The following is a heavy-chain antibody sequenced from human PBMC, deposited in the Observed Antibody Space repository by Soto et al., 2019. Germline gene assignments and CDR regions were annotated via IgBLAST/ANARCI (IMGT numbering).Heavy chain of an antibody. CDR3: ARGVGSSREYYFDY. CDR1: GDSVSSNSAA. CDR2: TYYRSKWYD. Sequence: PSQTLSLTCVISGDSVSSNSAAWNWIRQSPSRGLEWLGRTYYRSKWYDDYAVSVKSRVTVNPDTSKNQFSLQLDSVTPEDTAVYYCARGVGSSREYYFDYWGLGTLVTVSS. D-gene: IGHD5-18*01. J-gene: IGHJ4*02. V-gene: IGHV6-1*01.